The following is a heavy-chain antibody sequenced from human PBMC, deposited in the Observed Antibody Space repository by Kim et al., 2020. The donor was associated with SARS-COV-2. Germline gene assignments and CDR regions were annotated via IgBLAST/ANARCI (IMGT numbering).Heavy chain of an antibody. CDR1: GGSISSCGYY. Sequence: SETLSLTCTVSGGSISSCGYYWSWIRQHPGKGLEWIGYIYYSGSTYYNPSLKSRVTISVDTSKNQFSLKLSSVTAADTAVYYCAREYDSSGYPPWGQGTLVTVSS. D-gene: IGHD3-22*01. CDR3: AREYDSSGYPP. J-gene: IGHJ5*02. CDR2: IYYSGST. V-gene: IGHV4-31*03.